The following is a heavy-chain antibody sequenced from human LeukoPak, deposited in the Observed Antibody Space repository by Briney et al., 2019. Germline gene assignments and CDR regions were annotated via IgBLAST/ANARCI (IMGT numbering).Heavy chain of an antibody. V-gene: IGHV3-74*01. Sequence: GGSLRLSCAASGFTFSGYWMHWVRQPPGKGLVWVSRINSDGSITSYADSVKGRFTISRDNANTLYLQMNGLRAEDTAVYYCVRGTAFWTGVDYWGQGTLSPSPQ. D-gene: IGHD3/OR15-3a*01. CDR1: GFTFSGYW. J-gene: IGHJ4*02. CDR2: INSDGSIT. CDR3: VRGTAFWTGVDY.